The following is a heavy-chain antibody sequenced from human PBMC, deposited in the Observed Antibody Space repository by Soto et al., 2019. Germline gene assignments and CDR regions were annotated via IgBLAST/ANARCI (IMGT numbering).Heavy chain of an antibody. J-gene: IGHJ3*02. V-gene: IGHV1-18*01. Sequence: QVQLLQSGAEVKKPWASVKVSCKASGYTFTSYGISWVRQAPGQGLEWMGWISAYNGNTNYAQKLQGRVTMTTDTSTSTAYMELRSLRSDDTAVYYCASAVPWVVVNILDAIDIWGQGTMVTVSS. CDR3: ASAVPWVVVNILDAIDI. CDR2: ISAYNGNT. CDR1: GYTFTSYG. D-gene: IGHD3-22*01.